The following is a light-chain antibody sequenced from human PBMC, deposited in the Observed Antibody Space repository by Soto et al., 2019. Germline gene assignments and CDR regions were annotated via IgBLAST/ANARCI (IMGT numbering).Light chain of an antibody. CDR3: QSYDNSLSGPV. J-gene: IGLJ3*02. CDR1: SSSIGAGND. CDR2: GND. Sequence: QSVLTQPPSVSGAPGQGVAISCTGSSSSIGAGNDVHWYRQVPGTAPKLLIYGNDNRPSGVPDRFSGSKSGTSASLAIAGLQAEDEAAYYCQSYDNSLSGPVFGGGTKLTVL. V-gene: IGLV1-40*01.